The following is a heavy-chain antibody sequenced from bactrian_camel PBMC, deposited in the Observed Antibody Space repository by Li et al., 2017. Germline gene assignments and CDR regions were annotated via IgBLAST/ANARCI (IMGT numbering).Heavy chain of an antibody. CDR2: IYNDGSHT. J-gene: IGHJ4*01. Sequence: HVQLVESGGTLVQPGGSLTLSCVASGFSFGSYAMSWVRQAPGKGLEWVSSIYNDGSHTYYADSVKGRFTISRDNAKNTLYLQMNDLKPEDTAIYYCAAGRGLSVCGDYWGQGTQVTVS. D-gene: IGHD2*01. CDR3: AAGRGLSVCGDY. V-gene: IGHV3S7*01. CDR1: GFSFGSYA.